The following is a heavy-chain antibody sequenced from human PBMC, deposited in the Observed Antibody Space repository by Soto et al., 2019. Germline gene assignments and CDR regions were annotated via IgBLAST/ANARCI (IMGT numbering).Heavy chain of an antibody. D-gene: IGHD4-17*01. CDR2: ISAYNGNT. V-gene: IGHV1-18*01. Sequence: ASVKVSCKASGYTFTSYGISWVRQAPGQGLEWIGWISAYNGNTNYAQKLQGRVTMTTDTSTSTAYMELRCLRSDDTALFYCARGYGDYPYYHYGMDVWGQGTTVTVSS. CDR1: GYTFTSYG. CDR3: ARGYGDYPYYHYGMDV. J-gene: IGHJ6*02.